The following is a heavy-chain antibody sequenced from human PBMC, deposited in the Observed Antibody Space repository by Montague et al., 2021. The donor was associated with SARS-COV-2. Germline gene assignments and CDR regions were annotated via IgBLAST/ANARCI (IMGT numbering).Heavy chain of an antibody. V-gene: IGHV4-39*07. Sequence: SETLSLTCTVSGGSISSSSYYWGWIRQPPGKGLEWIGSIYYSGSTYYNPSHKSRVTISVDTSKNQFSLKLNSVTAADTAVDYCARDPSRQLLLYPVGDYYYGMDVWGQGTTVTVSS. CDR1: GGSISSSSYY. CDR3: ARDPSRQLLLYPVGDYYYGMDV. D-gene: IGHD2-2*02. CDR2: IYYSGST. J-gene: IGHJ6*02.